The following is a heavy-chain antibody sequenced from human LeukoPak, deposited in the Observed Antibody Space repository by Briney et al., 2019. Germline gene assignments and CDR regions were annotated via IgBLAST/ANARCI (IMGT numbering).Heavy chain of an antibody. V-gene: IGHV3-7*01. Sequence: GGSLRLSCTASGFTFSSYWMNWVRQAPGKGLEWVANIKQDGSEKYYVDSVKGRFTISKDNVRNSLYLRMNSLRADDTAVYYGARVGGYGSGFDFWGQGTLVTVSS. D-gene: IGHD3-10*01. CDR3: ARVGGYGSGFDF. J-gene: IGHJ4*02. CDR2: IKQDGSEK. CDR1: GFTFSSYW.